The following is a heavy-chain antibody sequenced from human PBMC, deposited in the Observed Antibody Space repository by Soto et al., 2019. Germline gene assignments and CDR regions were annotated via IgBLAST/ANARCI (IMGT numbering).Heavy chain of an antibody. CDR3: VKAVYLLDFDY. D-gene: IGHD1-20*01. J-gene: IGHJ4*02. Sequence: PGGSLRLSCAASGFTFSSYAMTWVRQAPGKGLEWVSTISGTGGNTYYADSVKGRFTISRDNSKNTVYLQMNSLRAEDTAVYYCVKAVYLLDFDYWGQGTLVTRLL. CDR1: GFTFSSYA. V-gene: IGHV3-23*01. CDR2: ISGTGGNT.